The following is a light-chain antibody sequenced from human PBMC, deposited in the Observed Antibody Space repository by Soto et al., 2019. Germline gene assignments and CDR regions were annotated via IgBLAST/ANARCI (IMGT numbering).Light chain of an antibody. CDR3: MQALQSPYT. J-gene: IGKJ2*01. CDR1: QNLLYSNGNNF. CDR2: LGS. Sequence: DIVMTQSPPSLPVTPGKPASISCRAKQNLLYSNGNNFLGWYLQKPRESPQLLIFLGSSWASGVPDRFSGSGSGTYFTLRISRVEAEDVGVYYCMQALQSPYTFGQGTKLEIK. V-gene: IGKV2-28*01.